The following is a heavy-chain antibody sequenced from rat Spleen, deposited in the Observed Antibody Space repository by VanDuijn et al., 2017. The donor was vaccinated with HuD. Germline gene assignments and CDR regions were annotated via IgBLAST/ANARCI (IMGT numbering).Heavy chain of an antibody. V-gene: IGHV5-19*01. CDR3: ARHGYNSYFDY. CDR1: GFTFSNSG. Sequence: EVHLVESGGGLVKPGRSLKVSCVASGFTFSNSGMHWIRQAPTKGLEWVASMSPSGGNTYYRDSVQGRFIISSDNAKSPPYVQIDSLRSEDTATYYCARHGYNSYFDYWGLGVMVTVSS. J-gene: IGHJ2*01. CDR2: MSPSGGNT. D-gene: IGHD1-9*01.